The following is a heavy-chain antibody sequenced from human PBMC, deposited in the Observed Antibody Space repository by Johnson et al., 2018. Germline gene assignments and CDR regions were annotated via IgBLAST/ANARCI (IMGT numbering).Heavy chain of an antibody. CDR1: GVSLSLHQ. Sequence: QVQLQESGPGLVKPSETLSLICTVSGVSLSLHQCDWIRQAPGKGLEWIGVIYEDGSTNYNPSLKSRVTISVDRSKNQFSLKLTSATAEDTAVYYCARESFSMRTGNYGFDLWGQGTKVNVSS. J-gene: IGHJ3*01. V-gene: IGHV4-59*11. CDR2: IYEDGST. D-gene: IGHD2/OR15-2a*01. CDR3: ARESFSMRTGNYGFDL.